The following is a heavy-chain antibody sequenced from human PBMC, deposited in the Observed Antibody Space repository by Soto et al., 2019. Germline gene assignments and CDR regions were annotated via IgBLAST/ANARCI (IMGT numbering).Heavy chain of an antibody. Sequence: QVQLQESGPGLVKPSGTLSLTCAVSGGSISSSNWWSWVRQPPGKGLEWIGEIYHSGSTNYNPSLKGRVNISVDKSKNQFALELSSVTAADTAVYYCARGTIRIPIPRGAFDIWGQGTMVTVSS. CDR3: ARGTIRIPIPRGAFDI. D-gene: IGHD1-1*01. V-gene: IGHV4-4*02. J-gene: IGHJ3*02. CDR1: GGSISSSNW. CDR2: IYHSGST.